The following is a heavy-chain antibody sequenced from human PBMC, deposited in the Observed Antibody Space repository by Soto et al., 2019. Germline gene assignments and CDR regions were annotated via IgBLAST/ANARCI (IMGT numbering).Heavy chain of an antibody. CDR1: GSTFSNYG. J-gene: IGHJ6*02. Sequence: QVQLVESGGGVVQPGRSLRLSCAASGSTFSNYGLHWVRQAPGKGLEWVADIWYDGRSKNYVDSVKGRFTISRDNSKNTLYLEMNSLRAEDSAVYYCGRVDRYYGMDVWGQGTTVTVSS. CDR2: IWYDGRSK. CDR3: GRVDRYYGMDV. V-gene: IGHV3-33*01.